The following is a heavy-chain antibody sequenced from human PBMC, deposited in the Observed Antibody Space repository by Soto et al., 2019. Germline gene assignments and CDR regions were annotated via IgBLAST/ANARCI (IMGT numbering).Heavy chain of an antibody. V-gene: IGHV4-31*03. CDR1: GGSISSGGYY. CDR3: ARGWNCARTSCYFDY. D-gene: IGHD2-2*01. CDR2: IYYSGST. Sequence: PSETLSLTCTVSGGSISSGGYYWSWIRQHPGKGLEWIGYIYYSGSTYYNPSLKSRVTVSIDRSKDQFSLELSSVTAADTAVYYCARGWNCARTSCYFDYWGQGILVTVSS. J-gene: IGHJ4*02.